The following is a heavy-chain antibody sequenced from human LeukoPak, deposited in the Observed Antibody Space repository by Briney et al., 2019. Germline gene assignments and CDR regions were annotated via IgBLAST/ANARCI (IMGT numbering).Heavy chain of an antibody. D-gene: IGHD4-23*01. CDR2: ISAYNGNT. V-gene: IGHV1-18*01. CDR3: ARSLIDYGGSYDAFDI. J-gene: IGHJ3*02. CDR1: GYTFTSYG. Sequence: ASVKVSCKASGYTFTSYGISWVRQAPGQGLEWMGWISAYNGNTNYAQKLQGRVTMTTDTSASTAYMELSSLRSEDTAVYYCARSLIDYGGSYDAFDIWGQGTKVTISS.